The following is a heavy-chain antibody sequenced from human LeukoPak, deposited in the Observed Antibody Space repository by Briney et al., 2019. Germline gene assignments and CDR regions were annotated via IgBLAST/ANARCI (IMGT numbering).Heavy chain of an antibody. Sequence: GASVKVSCKASGYTFTGYYMHWVRQAPGQGLEWMGRINPNSGGTNYAQKFQGRVTMTRDTSISTAYMELSRLRSDDTAVYYCARSLLLWFGESDYWGQGTLVTVSS. V-gene: IGHV1-2*06. CDR3: ARSLLLWFGESDY. J-gene: IGHJ4*02. CDR1: GYTFTGYY. D-gene: IGHD3-10*01. CDR2: INPNSGGT.